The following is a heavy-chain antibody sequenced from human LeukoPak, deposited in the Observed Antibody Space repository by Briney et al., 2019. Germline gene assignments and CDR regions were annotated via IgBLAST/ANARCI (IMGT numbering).Heavy chain of an antibody. D-gene: IGHD6-6*01. CDR1: GYSFTSYW. Sequence: GESLKISCKGSGYSFTSYWIGWVRQMPGKGLEWMGIIYPGDSDTRYSPSFQGQVTISADKSISTAYLQWSSLKASDTAMYYCARRAYSSSPAYYYYYYYMDVWGKGTTVTVSS. V-gene: IGHV5-51*01. CDR3: ARRAYSSSPAYYYYYYYMDV. J-gene: IGHJ6*03. CDR2: IYPGDSDT.